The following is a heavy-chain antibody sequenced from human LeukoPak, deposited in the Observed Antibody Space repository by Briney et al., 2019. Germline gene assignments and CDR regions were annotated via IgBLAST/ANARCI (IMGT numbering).Heavy chain of an antibody. Sequence: KTSETLSLTCAVYGGSFSGYYWSWIRQPPGKGLEWIGEINHSGSTNYNPSLKSRVTISVDTSKNQFSLKLSSVTAADTAVYYCARVRRWSYGGFDYWGQGTLVTVSS. CDR1: GGSFSGYY. CDR2: INHSGST. J-gene: IGHJ4*02. CDR3: ARVRRWSYGGFDY. V-gene: IGHV4-34*01. D-gene: IGHD4-23*01.